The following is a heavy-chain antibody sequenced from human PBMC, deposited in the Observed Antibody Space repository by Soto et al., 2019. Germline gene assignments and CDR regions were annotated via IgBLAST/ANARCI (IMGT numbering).Heavy chain of an antibody. J-gene: IGHJ6*03. CDR2: INHRGST. Sequence: QVQLQQWGAGLLKPSETLSLTCAVYGGSFSGYYWSWIRQTPGKGLEWIGEINHRGSTDYNTSLMSRVTISVDTSKNQFSLKLSSVTAADTAVYYCARGVQVTVNSYYYYMDVWGKGTTVTVSS. V-gene: IGHV4-34*01. CDR3: ARGVQVTVNSYYYYMDV. CDR1: GGSFSGYY. D-gene: IGHD4-17*01.